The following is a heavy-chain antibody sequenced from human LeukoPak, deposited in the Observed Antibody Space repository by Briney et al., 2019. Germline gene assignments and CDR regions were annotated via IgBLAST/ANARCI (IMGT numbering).Heavy chain of an antibody. J-gene: IGHJ4*02. CDR2: IYYSGNT. Sequence: SETLSLTCTVSGGSISSYYWSWIRQPPGKGLEWIGNIYYSGNTNYNPSLKSRVTISVDTSKNQFSLKLSSVTAADTAVYYCARVGIAAHSVGYWGQGTLVTVSS. V-gene: IGHV4-59*12. CDR3: ARVGIAAHSVGY. CDR1: GGSISSYY. D-gene: IGHD6-13*01.